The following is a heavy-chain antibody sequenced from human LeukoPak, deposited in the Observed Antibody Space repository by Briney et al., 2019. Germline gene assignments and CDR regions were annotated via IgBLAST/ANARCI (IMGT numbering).Heavy chain of an antibody. CDR2: ISIVGGGK. D-gene: IGHD2-2*01. J-gene: IGHJ3*01. Sequence: GRSQTLFWAPSAFSFTDYPMHSARLARGKGMDCVAFISIVGGGKCSADCVKGRFTISRDNSKNTLYLQMDSMRPEDTDVYYCARKRGQPYCSCTDCHDTFDVWGRGTMVTVSS. CDR3: ARKRGQPYCSCTDCHDTFDV. V-gene: IGHV3-30*04. CDR1: AFSFTDYP.